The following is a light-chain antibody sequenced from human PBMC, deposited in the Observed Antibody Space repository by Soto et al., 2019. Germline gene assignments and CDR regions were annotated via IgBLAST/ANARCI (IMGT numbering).Light chain of an antibody. Sequence: DIQLTQSPSFLSASVGDRVTITCRASQGISSYLAWYQQKPGKAPNLLIHTASTLQSGVPSRFSGSGSGTEFTLTISSLQPEDFATYYCQQRNSYPITFGQETRLEIK. CDR1: QGISSY. CDR3: QQRNSYPIT. V-gene: IGKV1-9*01. CDR2: TAS. J-gene: IGKJ5*01.